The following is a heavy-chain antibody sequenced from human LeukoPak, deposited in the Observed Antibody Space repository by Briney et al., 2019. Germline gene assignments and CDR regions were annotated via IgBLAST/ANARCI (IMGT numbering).Heavy chain of an antibody. CDR1: GYSFSTYG. Sequence: ASVKVSCKASGYSFSTYGITWVRQAPGQGLEWVGWISAYNGNTNYAQKLQGRVTMTTDTSTSTAYMELRSLRSDDTAVYYCARDGEAGRYYYYTDVWGKGTTVTISS. J-gene: IGHJ6*03. V-gene: IGHV1-18*01. CDR3: ARDGEAGRYYYYTDV. D-gene: IGHD1-26*01. CDR2: ISAYNGNT.